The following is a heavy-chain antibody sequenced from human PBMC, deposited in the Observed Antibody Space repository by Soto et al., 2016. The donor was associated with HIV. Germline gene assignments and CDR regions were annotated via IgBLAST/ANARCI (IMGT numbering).Heavy chain of an antibody. CDR3: ARGGDFXVVTAQFDP. Sequence: QVQLVQSGPEVKKPGASVKVSCKTSGYNFVSNDINWVRQAPGQGLEWMGWINPNSGGTNYAQKFQGRVTMTRDTSISTAYMELSRLRSDDTAVYYCARGGDFXVVTAQFDPWGQGNPGHRLL. V-gene: IGHV1-2*02. D-gene: IGHD2-21*02. CDR1: GYNFVSND. CDR2: INPNSGGT. J-gene: IGHJ5*02.